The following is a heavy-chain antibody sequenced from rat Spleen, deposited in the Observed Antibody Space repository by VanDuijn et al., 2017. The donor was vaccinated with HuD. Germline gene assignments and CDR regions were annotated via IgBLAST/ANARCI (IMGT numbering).Heavy chain of an antibody. CDR2: ISYEGTNT. CDR1: GFTFSSYD. Sequence: EVQLVESGGGLVQPGRSLKLSCAASGFTFSSYDMAWVRQAPTKGLEWVASISYEGTNTYYGDSVRGRFTISRDNAESTLYLQMDSLRSEATATYYCASLMYTPDYLGVMDVWGQGASVTVSS. D-gene: IGHD1-6*01. J-gene: IGHJ4*01. CDR3: ASLMYTPDYLGVMDV. V-gene: IGHV5-29*01.